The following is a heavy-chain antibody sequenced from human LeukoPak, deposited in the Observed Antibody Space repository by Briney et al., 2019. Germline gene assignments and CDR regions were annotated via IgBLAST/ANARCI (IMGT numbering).Heavy chain of an antibody. Sequence: SVKVSCKASGGTFSSYAISWVRQAPGQGLEWMGRIIPILGIANYAQKFQGRVTITADKSTSTAYMELSGLRSEDTAVYYCARGLTALVISIAFDIWGQGTMVTVSS. CDR1: GGTFSSYA. CDR3: ARGLTALVISIAFDI. J-gene: IGHJ3*02. D-gene: IGHD5-18*01. CDR2: IIPILGIA. V-gene: IGHV1-69*04.